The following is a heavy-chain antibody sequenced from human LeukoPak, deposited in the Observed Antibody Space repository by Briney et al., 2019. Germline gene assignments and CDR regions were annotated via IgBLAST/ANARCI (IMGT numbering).Heavy chain of an antibody. CDR1: GGSISSSSYY. J-gene: IGHJ4*02. V-gene: IGHV4-39*07. Sequence: SETLSLTCTVSGGSISSSSYYWGWIRQPPGKGLEWIGSIYYSGSTYYNPSLKSRVTISVDTSKNQFSLKLSSVTAADTAVYYCARDGGLLWFGELPHGAFDYWGQGTLVTVSS. CDR3: ARDGGLLWFGELPHGAFDY. D-gene: IGHD3-10*01. CDR2: IYYSGST.